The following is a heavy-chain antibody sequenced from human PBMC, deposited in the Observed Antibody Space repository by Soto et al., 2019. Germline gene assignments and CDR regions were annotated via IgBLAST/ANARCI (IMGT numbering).Heavy chain of an antibody. CDR2: IYHSGST. CDR1: GGSISSSNW. J-gene: IGHJ4*02. CDR3: ASLDGYNYFDY. D-gene: IGHD5-12*01. V-gene: IGHV4-4*02. Sequence: SETLSLTCAVSGGSISSSNWWSWVRQPPGKGLEWIGEIYHSGSTNYNPSLKSRVTISLDKSKNQFSLKLSSVTAADTAVYYYASLDGYNYFDYWGQGTLVTVSS.